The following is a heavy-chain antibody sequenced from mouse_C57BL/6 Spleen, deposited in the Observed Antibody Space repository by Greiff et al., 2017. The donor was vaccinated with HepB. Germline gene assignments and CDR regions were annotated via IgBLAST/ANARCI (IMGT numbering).Heavy chain of an antibody. CDR3: AEDGAYDYLDY. CDR2: IYPGDGDT. J-gene: IGHJ2*01. Sequence: QVQLQQSGPELVKPGASVKISCKASGYAFSSSWMNWVKQRPGKGLEWIGRIYPGDGDTNYNGKFKGKATLTADKSSSTAYMQLSSLTSADSAVYFCAEDGAYDYLDYWGQGTTLTVSS. D-gene: IGHD2-3*01. CDR1: GYAFSSSW. V-gene: IGHV1-82*01.